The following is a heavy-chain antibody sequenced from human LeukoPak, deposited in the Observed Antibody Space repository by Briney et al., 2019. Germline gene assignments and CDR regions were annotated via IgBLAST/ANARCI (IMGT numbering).Heavy chain of an antibody. CDR2: IKEDGSDK. V-gene: IGHV3-7*01. CDR1: GFTFSTYW. J-gene: IGHJ4*02. Sequence: GGSLRLSCAASGFTFSTYWMSWVRQAPGKGLEWVANIKEDGSDKNFLDSVKGRFTISRDNAKNSLYLQMNSLRAEDTAVYYCARDLGFSTFDYWGQGTLVTVSS. CDR3: ARDLGFSTFDY. D-gene: IGHD3-10*01.